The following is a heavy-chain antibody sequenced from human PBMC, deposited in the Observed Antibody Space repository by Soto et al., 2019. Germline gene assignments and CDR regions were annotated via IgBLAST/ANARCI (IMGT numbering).Heavy chain of an antibody. V-gene: IGHV6-1*01. J-gene: IGHJ5*02. CDR2: TYYRSKWYN. CDR1: GDSVSSNSAA. CDR3: ARDLPSTVRWFDP. D-gene: IGHD4-17*01. Sequence: PSQTLSLTCVISGDSVSSNSAAWNWIRQPPSRGLEWLGRTYYRSKWYNDYAVSVKSRITINPDTSKNQFSLQLNSVTPVDTAVYYCARDLPSTVRWFDPWGQGTLVTVSS.